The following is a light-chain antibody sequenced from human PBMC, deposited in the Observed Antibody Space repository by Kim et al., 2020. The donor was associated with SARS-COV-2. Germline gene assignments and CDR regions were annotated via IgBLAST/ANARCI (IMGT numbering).Light chain of an antibody. Sequence: RVTISCTGSSPHIGAGYDVHWYHQLPGTAPKLLIYGNSNRPSGVPDRFSGSKSGTSASLAITGLQAEDEADYYCQSYDSSLSGVVFGGGTKLTVL. J-gene: IGLJ2*01. V-gene: IGLV1-40*01. CDR3: QSYDSSLSGVV. CDR1: SPHIGAGYD. CDR2: GNS.